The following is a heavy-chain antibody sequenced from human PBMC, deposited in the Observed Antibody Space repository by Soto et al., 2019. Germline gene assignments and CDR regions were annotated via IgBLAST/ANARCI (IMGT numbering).Heavy chain of an antibody. D-gene: IGHD2-15*01. J-gene: IGHJ6*02. CDR1: GGSISSSSYY. CDR3: ARHDVGYCSGGSCPSVYYGMDV. Sequence: SETLSLTCTVSGGSISSSSYYWGLIRQPPGKGLEWIGSIYYSGSTYYNPSLKSRVTISVDTSKNQFSLKLSSVTAADTAVYYCARHDVGYCSGGSCPSVYYGMDVWGQGTTVT. V-gene: IGHV4-39*01. CDR2: IYYSGST.